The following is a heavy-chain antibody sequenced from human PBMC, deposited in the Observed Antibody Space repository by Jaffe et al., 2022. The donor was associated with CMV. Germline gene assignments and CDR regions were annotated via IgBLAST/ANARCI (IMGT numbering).Heavy chain of an antibody. V-gene: IGHV3-23*01. Sequence: EVQLLESGGGLVQPGGSLRLSCAASGFTFSSYAMSWVRQAPGKGLEWVSAISGSGGSTYYADSVKGRFTISRDNSKNTLYLQMNSLRAEDTAVYYCAKDLRKYRIAARPGWFDPWGQGTLVTVSS. D-gene: IGHD6-6*01. CDR1: GFTFSSYA. J-gene: IGHJ5*02. CDR2: ISGSGGST. CDR3: AKDLRKYRIAARPGWFDP.